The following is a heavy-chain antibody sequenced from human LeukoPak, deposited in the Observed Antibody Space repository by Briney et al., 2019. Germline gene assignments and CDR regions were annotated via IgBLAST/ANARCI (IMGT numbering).Heavy chain of an antibody. CDR1: GFTFNDYA. D-gene: IGHD6-19*01. CDR3: AKSDGHGTGYGFHI. CDR2: IRDDGSDT. J-gene: IGHJ3*02. Sequence: GGSLRLSCAASGFTFNDYAMYWVRQSPGRGLEWVALIRDDGSDTYHADSVKGRFTISRDNSKNTVFLRMNSLRGEDSAIYYCAKSDGHGTGYGFHIWGQGTMVTVSA. V-gene: IGHV3-30*02.